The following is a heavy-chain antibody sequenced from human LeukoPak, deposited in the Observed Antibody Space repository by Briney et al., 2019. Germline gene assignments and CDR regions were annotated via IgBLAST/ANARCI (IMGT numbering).Heavy chain of an antibody. CDR1: GYTFTSYY. D-gene: IGHD3-10*01. V-gene: IGHV1-46*01. CDR2: INPSGGST. Sequence: GASVKVSCKASGYTFTSYYMHWVRQAPGQGLEWMGIINPSGGSTSYAQKFQGRVTITADKSTSTAYMELSSLRSEDTAVYYCANGLWFGDPYYFDYWGQGTLVTVSS. J-gene: IGHJ4*02. CDR3: ANGLWFGDPYYFDY.